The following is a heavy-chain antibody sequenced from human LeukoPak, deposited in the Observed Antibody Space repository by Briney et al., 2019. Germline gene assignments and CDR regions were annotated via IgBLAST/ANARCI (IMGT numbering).Heavy chain of an antibody. V-gene: IGHV1-3*01. CDR3: ARDLWGQQQLVFDY. Sequence: ASVKVSCKASGYTFTSYAMRWVRQAPGQRLEWMGWINAGNGNTKYSQKFQGRVTITRDTSASTAYMELSSLRSEDTAVYYCARDLWGQQQLVFDYWGQGTLVTVSS. J-gene: IGHJ4*02. CDR2: INAGNGNT. CDR1: GYTFTSYA. D-gene: IGHD6-13*01.